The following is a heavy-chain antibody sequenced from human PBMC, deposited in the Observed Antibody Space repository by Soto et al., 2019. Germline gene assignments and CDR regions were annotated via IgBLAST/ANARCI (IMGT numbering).Heavy chain of an antibody. CDR3: ARDGLLFSGPYRPSRFDY. Sequence: PGGSLRLSCAASGLKFSDYWMSWVRQAPGKGLEWVGNIKHDTSEAHYADSVKGRFTITRDNIKNFLFLQMNGLRSDDTASYYCARDGLLFSGPYRPSRFDYRGLGTLVTVSS. D-gene: IGHD3-16*02. V-gene: IGHV3-7*03. CDR2: IKHDTSEA. J-gene: IGHJ4*02. CDR1: GLKFSDYW.